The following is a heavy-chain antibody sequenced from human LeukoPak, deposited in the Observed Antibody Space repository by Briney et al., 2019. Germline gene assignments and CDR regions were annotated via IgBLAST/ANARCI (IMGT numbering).Heavy chain of an antibody. Sequence: SETLSLTCTVSGGSISSYYWSWIRRPPGKGLEWIGYIYYSGSTNYNPSLKSRVTISVDTSKNQFSLKLSSVTAADTAVYYCARDSYYYDSSGYPYYYYYMDVWGKGTTVTVSS. J-gene: IGHJ6*03. CDR1: GGSISSYY. V-gene: IGHV4-59*01. CDR2: IYYSGST. CDR3: ARDSYYYDSSGYPYYYYYMDV. D-gene: IGHD3-22*01.